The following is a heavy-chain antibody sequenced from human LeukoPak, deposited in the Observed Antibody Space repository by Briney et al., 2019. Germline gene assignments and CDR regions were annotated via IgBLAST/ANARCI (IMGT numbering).Heavy chain of an antibody. Sequence: NPSETLSLTCAVSGGSISSGGYSWSWIRQPPGKGLEWIGYIYHSGSTYYNPSLKSRVTISVDTSKNQFSLKLSAVTAEDTAVYYCARRGYGDYDDYWGQGTLVTVSS. D-gene: IGHD4-17*01. CDR3: ARRGYGDYDDY. CDR1: GGSISSGGYS. CDR2: IYHSGST. J-gene: IGHJ4*02. V-gene: IGHV4-30-2*01.